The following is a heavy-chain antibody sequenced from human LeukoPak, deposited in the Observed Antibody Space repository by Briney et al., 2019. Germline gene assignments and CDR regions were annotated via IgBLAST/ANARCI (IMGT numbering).Heavy chain of an antibody. V-gene: IGHV5-51*01. CDR1: GYSFTSYW. J-gene: IGHJ4*02. CDR3: ARSVYTYGPYYFDY. CDR2: IYPGDFDI. D-gene: IGHD5-18*01. Sequence: GESLKISCKGSGYSFTSYWIGWVRQMPGKGLEWMGVIYPGDFDIRYSPSFQGQVTISADKSITTAYLQWSSLKASDTAMYYCARSVYTYGPYYFDYWGQGTLVTVSS.